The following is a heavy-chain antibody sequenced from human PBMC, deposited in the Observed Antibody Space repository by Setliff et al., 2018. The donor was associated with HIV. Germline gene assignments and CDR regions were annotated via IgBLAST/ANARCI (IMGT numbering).Heavy chain of an antibody. Sequence: ASVKVSCKASGYTFTSYAMHWVRQAPGQGLEWMGLINPSGGTTNYAQKFQGRVTMTRDTSTSTVYMELSSLRSEDTAVYYCARGYGSHAFDIWGQGTMVTVSS. D-gene: IGHD3-10*01. CDR3: ARGYGSHAFDI. CDR2: INPSGGTT. V-gene: IGHV1-46*01. CDR1: GYTFTSYA. J-gene: IGHJ3*02.